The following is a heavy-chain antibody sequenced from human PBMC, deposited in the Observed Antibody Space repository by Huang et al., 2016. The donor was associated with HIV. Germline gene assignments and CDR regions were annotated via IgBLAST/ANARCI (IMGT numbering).Heavy chain of an antibody. CDR3: ARGDSRWFSLGSFDI. D-gene: IGHD6-13*01. CDR1: GASISGGSYF. J-gene: IGHJ3*02. V-gene: IGHV4-61*09. CDR2: VHTGGTI. Sequence: QVLLQESGPRLLKPSQTVSLTCTVSGASISGGSYFWSWVRQPAGMGLEGIGHVHTGGTITYNPSLKSRVTISLDRSKSQFSLKLRSVTAADTAVYYCARGDSRWFSLGSFDIWGQGTMVAAAS.